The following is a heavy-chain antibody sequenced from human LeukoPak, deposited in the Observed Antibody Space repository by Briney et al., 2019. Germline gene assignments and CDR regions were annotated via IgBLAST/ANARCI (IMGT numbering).Heavy chain of an antibody. D-gene: IGHD3-22*01. Sequence: GGSLRLSCAASGFTFSSYEMNWVRQAPGKGLEWVSYISSSGSTIYYADSVKGRFTISRDNAKNSLYLQMNSLRAEGTAVYYCARVDYYDSSGFDWGQGTLVTVSS. V-gene: IGHV3-48*03. CDR2: ISSSGSTI. CDR3: ARVDYYDSSGFD. J-gene: IGHJ4*02. CDR1: GFTFSSYE.